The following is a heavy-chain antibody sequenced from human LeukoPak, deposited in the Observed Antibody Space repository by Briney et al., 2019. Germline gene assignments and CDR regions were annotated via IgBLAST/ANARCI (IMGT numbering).Heavy chain of an antibody. D-gene: IGHD2-21*02. V-gene: IGHV4-38-2*01. CDR3: ARPLCGGDCYSGGPAFDI. Sequence: PSETLSLTCAVSGYSISSGYYWGWIRQPPGKGLEWIGSIYYSGSTYYNPSLKSRVTISVDTSKNQFSLKLSSVTAADTAVYYCARPLCGGDCYSGGPAFDIWGQGTMVTVSS. CDR1: GYSISSGYY. J-gene: IGHJ3*02. CDR2: IYYSGST.